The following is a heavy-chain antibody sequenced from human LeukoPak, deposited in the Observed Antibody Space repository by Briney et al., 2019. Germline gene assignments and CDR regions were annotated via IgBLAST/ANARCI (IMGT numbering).Heavy chain of an antibody. D-gene: IGHD4-17*01. CDR3: ARGIMTTVPTFDY. CDR1: GGSINGYY. CDR2: VYYSAST. Sequence: SETLSLTCTVSGGSINGYYWSWIRQPPGKGLEWIGFVYYSASTNYNPSLMSRVTISVDTTKKQFSLRLSSVTAAETAVYYCARGIMTTVPTFDYWGQGTLVTVSS. J-gene: IGHJ4*02. V-gene: IGHV4-59*01.